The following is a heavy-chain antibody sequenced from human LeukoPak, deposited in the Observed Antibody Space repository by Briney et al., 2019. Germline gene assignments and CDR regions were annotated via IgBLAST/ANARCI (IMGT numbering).Heavy chain of an antibody. CDR2: IYNSGAKI. D-gene: IGHD6-19*01. V-gene: IGHV3-23*01. CDR3: AKDVAPDSGWDLDY. J-gene: IGHJ4*02. CDR1: GLTFSTYS. Sequence: GGSLRLSCAVSGLTFSTYSMTWVRQGPGKGLEWVSSIYNSGAKIFYADSVKGRFTISRDNSKNMLYLQMDSLRVEDTAVYYCAKDVAPDSGWDLDYWGQGTLVTVSS.